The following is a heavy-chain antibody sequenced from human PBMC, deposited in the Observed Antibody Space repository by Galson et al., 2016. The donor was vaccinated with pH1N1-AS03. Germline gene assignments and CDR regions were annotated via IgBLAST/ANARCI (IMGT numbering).Heavy chain of an antibody. D-gene: IGHD3-10*01. J-gene: IGHJ4*02. CDR3: AIRSVGYGSWSSYFDY. CDR2: MNPNSANT. Sequence: SVKVSCKASGYTFTTFDINWVRLATGQGLEWMGWMNPNSANTGYAQKFQDRVTMTRNTSISIAYMELSSLRSEDTAVYYCAIRSVGYGSWSSYFDYWGQGTLVTVSS. V-gene: IGHV1-8*01. CDR1: GYTFTTFD.